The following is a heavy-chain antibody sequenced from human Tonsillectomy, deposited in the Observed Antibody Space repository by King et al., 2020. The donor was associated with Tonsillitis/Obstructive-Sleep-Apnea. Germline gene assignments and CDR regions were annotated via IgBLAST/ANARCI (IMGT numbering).Heavy chain of an antibody. CDR2: ISSSGSTI. CDR1: GFTFSSYE. J-gene: IGHJ4*02. V-gene: IGHV3-48*03. D-gene: IGHD6-6*01. Sequence: VQLVESGGGLVQPGGSLILSCAASGFTFSSYEMNWVRQAPGKGLEWVSYISSSGSTIYYADSVKGRFTISRDNAKNSLYLQMNSLRAEDTAVYYCAQSIAARPYYWGQGTLVTVSS. CDR3: AQSIAARPYY.